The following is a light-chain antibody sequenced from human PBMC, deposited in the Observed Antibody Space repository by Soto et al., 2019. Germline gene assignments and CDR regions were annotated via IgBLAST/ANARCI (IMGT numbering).Light chain of an antibody. J-gene: IGLJ1*01. V-gene: IGLV2-14*01. CDR3: SSYTSGSTPFV. CDR2: EVS. CDR1: SSDVGGYKY. Sequence: QSVLTQPASVSGSPGQSITISCAGTSSDVGGYKYVSWYQQHPGKAPKLMIYEVSNRPSGVSNRFSGSKSANTASLTISGLQAEDEADYYCSSYTSGSTPFVFGTGTKPTVL.